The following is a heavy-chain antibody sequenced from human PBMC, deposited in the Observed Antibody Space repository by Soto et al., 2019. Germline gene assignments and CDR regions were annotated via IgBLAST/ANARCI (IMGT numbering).Heavy chain of an antibody. Sequence: ASVKVSCKASGYTCIIYGISWVRQAPGPGLEWMGWISAYNGNTNYAQKLQGRVTMTTDTSTSTAYMELRSLRSDDTAVYYCARVMDYYGSGSYYNVGYYYYYGMDVWGQGTTVT. J-gene: IGHJ6*02. V-gene: IGHV1-18*01. D-gene: IGHD3-10*01. CDR2: ISAYNGNT. CDR1: GYTCIIYG. CDR3: ARVMDYYGSGSYYNVGYYYYYGMDV.